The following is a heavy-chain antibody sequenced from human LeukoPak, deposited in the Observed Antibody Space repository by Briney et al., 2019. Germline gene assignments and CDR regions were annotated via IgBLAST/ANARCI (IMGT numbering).Heavy chain of an antibody. D-gene: IGHD3-10*01. CDR3: ARDGADVYGRAFDY. V-gene: IGHV4-4*09. J-gene: IGHJ4*02. Sequence: SETLSLTCTVSGGSISSYYWSWIRQPPGKGLEWIGNIYTSGNTNYNPSLKSRVAISVDTSKNQFSLKLNSVTAADTAVYFCARDGADVYGRAFDYWGQGTLVSVSS. CDR1: GGSISSYY. CDR2: IYTSGNT.